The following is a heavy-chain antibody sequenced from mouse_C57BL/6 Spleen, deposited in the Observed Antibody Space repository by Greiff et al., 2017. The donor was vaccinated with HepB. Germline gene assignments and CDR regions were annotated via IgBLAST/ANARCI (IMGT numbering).Heavy chain of an antibody. CDR1: GYTFTSYW. J-gene: IGHJ2*01. D-gene: IGHD1-1*01. CDR3: ARHYYGSSPDY. Sequence: QVQLKESGAELAKPGASVKLSCKASGYTFTSYWMHWVKQRPGQGLEWIGYINPSSGYTKYNQKFKDKATLTADKSSSTAYMQRSSLTYEDSAVYYCARHYYGSSPDYWGQGTTLTVSS. CDR2: INPSSGYT. V-gene: IGHV1-7*01.